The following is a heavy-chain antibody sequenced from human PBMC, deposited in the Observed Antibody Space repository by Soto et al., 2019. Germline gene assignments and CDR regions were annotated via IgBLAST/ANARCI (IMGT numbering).Heavy chain of an antibody. J-gene: IGHJ4*02. D-gene: IGHD3-10*01. Sequence: QVQLVQSGAEVKKPASSVKVSCKASGGTFSSYAISWVRQAPGQALEWMGGNTPIFGTANYAQKFQGRVTINANEATSTAYMELSSLRSEDTAVYYCASHLVRGDDYWGQGTLVTVSS. CDR2: NTPIFGTA. CDR1: GGTFSSYA. V-gene: IGHV1-69*12. CDR3: ASHLVRGDDY.